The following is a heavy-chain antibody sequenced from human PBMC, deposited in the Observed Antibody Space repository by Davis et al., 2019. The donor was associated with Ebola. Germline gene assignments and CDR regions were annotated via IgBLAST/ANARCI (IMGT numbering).Heavy chain of an antibody. Sequence: GESLKISCEASGFTFRSYTMHWVRQAPGKGLEWVAVILYDGSDTKYADSVKGRFTISRDNAKNSLYLQMNSLRAEDTAVYYCARPGGWSGPYYYYYYMDVWGKGTTVTVSS. D-gene: IGHD3-3*01. CDR3: ARPGGWSGPYYYYYYMDV. J-gene: IGHJ6*03. CDR2: ILYDGSDT. V-gene: IGHV3-30*04. CDR1: GFTFRSYT.